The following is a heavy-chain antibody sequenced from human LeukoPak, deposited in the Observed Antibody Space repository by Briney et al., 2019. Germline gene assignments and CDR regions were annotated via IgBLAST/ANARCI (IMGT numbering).Heavy chain of an antibody. CDR1: GFTFSSYA. D-gene: IGHD7-27*01. CDR3: AKDGVNWARSDGSFDY. CDR2: ISGSGGST. J-gene: IGHJ4*02. V-gene: IGHV3-23*01. Sequence: GGSLRLSCAASGFTFSSYAMSWVRQAPGKGLEWVSAISGSGGSTYYADSVKGRFTISRDNSKNTLYLQMNSLRAEDTAVYYCAKDGVNWARSDGSFDYWGQGTLVTVSS.